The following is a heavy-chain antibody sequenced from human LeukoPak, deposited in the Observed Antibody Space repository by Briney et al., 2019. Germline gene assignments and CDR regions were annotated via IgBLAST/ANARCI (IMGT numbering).Heavy chain of an antibody. J-gene: IGHJ4*02. CDR1: GGSISSSSYY. Sequence: ASETLSLTCTVSGGSISSSSYYWGWIRQPPGKGLEWIGSIYYSGSTYYNPSLKSRVTISVDTSKNQFSLKLSSVTAADTAVYYCATASGWCPRWGQGTLVTVSS. D-gene: IGHD6-19*01. V-gene: IGHV4-39*01. CDR3: ATASGWCPR. CDR2: IYYSGST.